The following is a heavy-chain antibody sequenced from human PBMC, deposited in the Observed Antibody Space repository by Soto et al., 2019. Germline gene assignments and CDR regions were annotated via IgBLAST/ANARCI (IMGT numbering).Heavy chain of an antibody. Sequence: EVQLVESGGGLVQPGGSLRLSCAASGFTFSSYWMSWVRQAPGKGLEWVANIKQDGSEKYYVDSVKGRFTISRDNAKNSLYLQMNSLRAEDTAVYYCARDSGRGYSGYDGFDYWGQGTLVTVSS. CDR1: GFTFSSYW. CDR3: ARDSGRGYSGYDGFDY. V-gene: IGHV3-7*05. CDR2: IKQDGSEK. D-gene: IGHD5-12*01. J-gene: IGHJ4*02.